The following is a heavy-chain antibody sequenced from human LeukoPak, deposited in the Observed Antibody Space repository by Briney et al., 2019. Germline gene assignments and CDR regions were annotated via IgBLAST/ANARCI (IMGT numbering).Heavy chain of an antibody. CDR2: ISASNGNT. V-gene: IGHV1-18*01. CDR3: ARIYGDYVYYFDN. CDR1: GYTFTSYG. J-gene: IGHJ4*02. Sequence: ASVKVSCTASGYTFTSYGISWVRQAPGQGLEWMGWISASNGNTNYAQKLQGRVTMTTDTSTSTAYMELRSLRSEDTAVYYCARIYGDYVYYFDNWGQGTLVTVSS. D-gene: IGHD4-17*01.